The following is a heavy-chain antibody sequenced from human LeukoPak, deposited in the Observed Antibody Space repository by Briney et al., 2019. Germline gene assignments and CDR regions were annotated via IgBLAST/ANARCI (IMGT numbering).Heavy chain of an antibody. Sequence: GGSLRLSCAASGFTFDTYWMSWVRQAPGKGLEWVANINQDGSEKYCVDSVKGRFTISRDNAKNSLYLQMNSLRAEDTAVYYCARVLAGAGTGYYYYGMDVWGQGTTVTVSS. CDR2: INQDGSEK. CDR1: GFTFDTYW. J-gene: IGHJ6*02. D-gene: IGHD6-19*01. CDR3: ARVLAGAGTGYYYYGMDV. V-gene: IGHV3-7*01.